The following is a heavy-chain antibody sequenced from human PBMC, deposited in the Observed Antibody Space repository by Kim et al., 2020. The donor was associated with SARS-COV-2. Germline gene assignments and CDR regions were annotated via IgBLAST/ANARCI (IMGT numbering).Heavy chain of an antibody. CDR2: ISYDGSNK. CDR1: GFTFSSYA. CDR3: ASPEQQLVPEYRFDY. D-gene: IGHD6-13*01. V-gene: IGHV3-30*04. Sequence: GGSLRLSCAASGFTFSSYAMHWVRQAPGKGLEWVAVISYDGSNKYYADSVKGRFTISRDNSKNTLYLQMNSLRAEDTAVYYCASPEQQLVPEYRFDYWGQGTLVTVSS. J-gene: IGHJ4*02.